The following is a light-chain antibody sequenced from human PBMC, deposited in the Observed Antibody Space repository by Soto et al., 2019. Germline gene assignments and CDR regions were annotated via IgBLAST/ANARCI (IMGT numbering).Light chain of an antibody. J-gene: IGKJ1*01. V-gene: IGKV3-11*01. Sequence: VVMTQSPATLSVSPGERATLSCRASQSFSSNVAWYQQKPGQAPRLLIYDASNRATGIPARFSGSGSGTDFTLTISSLEPEDFAVYYCQQRSNWPGTFGQGTKVDIK. CDR3: QQRSNWPGT. CDR2: DAS. CDR1: QSFSSN.